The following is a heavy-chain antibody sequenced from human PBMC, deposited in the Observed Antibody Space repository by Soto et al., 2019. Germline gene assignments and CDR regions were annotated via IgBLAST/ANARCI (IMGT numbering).Heavy chain of an antibody. CDR3: ASLGNYYDSSGYPILFDY. CDR1: GFTFSSYG. CDR2: IWYDGSNK. Sequence: GGSLRLSCAASGFTFSSYGMHWVRQAPGKGLEWVAVIWYDGSNKYYADSVKGRFTISRDNSKNTLYLQMNSLRAEDTAVYYCASLGNYYDSSGYPILFDYWGQGTLVTVSS. J-gene: IGHJ4*02. D-gene: IGHD3-22*01. V-gene: IGHV3-33*01.